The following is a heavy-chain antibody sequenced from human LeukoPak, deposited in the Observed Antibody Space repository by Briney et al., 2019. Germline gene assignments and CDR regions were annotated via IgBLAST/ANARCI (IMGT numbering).Heavy chain of an antibody. D-gene: IGHD3-3*01. V-gene: IGHV4-59*01. Sequence: SSETLSLTCTVSGGSISSYYWSWIRQPPGKGLEWIGYIYYSGSTNYNPSLKSRVTISVDTSKNQFSLKLSSVTAADTAVYYCARGVLRFPPDVWGQGTTVTVSS. J-gene: IGHJ6*02. CDR3: ARGVLRFPPDV. CDR1: GGSISSYY. CDR2: IYYSGST.